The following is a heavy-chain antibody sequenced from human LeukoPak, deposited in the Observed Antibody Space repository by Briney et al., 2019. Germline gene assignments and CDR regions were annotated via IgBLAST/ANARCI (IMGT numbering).Heavy chain of an antibody. CDR2: IKQDGSEK. Sequence: GRSLRLSCAASGFTFSSYGMHWVRQAPGKGLEWVANIKQDGSEKYYVDSVKGRFTISRDNAKNSLYLQMNSLRAEDTAVYYCARRYMGPGYYFDYWGQGTLVTVSS. V-gene: IGHV3-7*01. D-gene: IGHD2-2*02. J-gene: IGHJ4*02. CDR3: ARRYMGPGYYFDY. CDR1: GFTFSSYG.